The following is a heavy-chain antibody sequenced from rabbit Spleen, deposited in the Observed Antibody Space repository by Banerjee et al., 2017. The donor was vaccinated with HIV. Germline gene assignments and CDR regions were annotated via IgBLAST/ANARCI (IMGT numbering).Heavy chain of an antibody. J-gene: IGHJ3*01. V-gene: IGHV1S7*01. D-gene: IGHD6-1*01. CDR3: ARGLRDYIWGYDL. Sequence: HLKESGGDLVQPGGSLKLSCKASGFTLSSYYMNWVRQAPGKGLEWIGYIDPVFGITYYANWVNGRFTISLDNAQNTVFLQMTSLTAADTATYFCARGLRDYIWGYDLWGQGTLVTVS. CDR1: GFTLSSYY. CDR2: IDPVFGIT.